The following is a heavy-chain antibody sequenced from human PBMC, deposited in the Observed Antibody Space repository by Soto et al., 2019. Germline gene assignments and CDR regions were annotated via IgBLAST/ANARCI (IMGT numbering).Heavy chain of an antibody. V-gene: IGHV1-18*01. Sequence: QVQLVQSGAEVKKPGASVKVSCKASGYTFTSYGISWVRQAPGQGLEWMGWISAYNGNTNYAQKLQGRVTMTTDTSTSTAYRELRSLRADDTAVYYCARGPAEGVLRYFDWLSRPYYFDYWGQGTLVTVSS. CDR2: ISAYNGNT. J-gene: IGHJ4*02. CDR1: GYTFTSYG. CDR3: ARGPAEGVLRYFDWLSRPYYFDY. D-gene: IGHD3-9*01.